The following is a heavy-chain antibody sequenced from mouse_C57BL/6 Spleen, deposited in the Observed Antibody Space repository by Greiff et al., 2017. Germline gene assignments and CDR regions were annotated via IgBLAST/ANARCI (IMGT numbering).Heavy chain of an antibody. J-gene: IGHJ2*01. CDR3: ARRSGFDFDY. CDR1: GYTFTDYY. CDR2: INPYNGGT. Sequence: EVQLQQSGPVLVKPGASVKMSCKASGYTFTDYYMNWVKQSHGKSLEWIGVINPYNGGTSYNQKFKGKATLTVDKSSSTAYMELNSLTSEDSAVYYCARRSGFDFDYWGQGTTLTVSS. V-gene: IGHV1-19*01. D-gene: IGHD1-3*01.